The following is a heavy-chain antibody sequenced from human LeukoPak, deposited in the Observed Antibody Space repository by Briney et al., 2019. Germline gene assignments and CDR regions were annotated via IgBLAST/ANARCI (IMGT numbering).Heavy chain of an antibody. D-gene: IGHD6-13*01. Sequence: ASVKVSCKASGYTFTSYYMHWVRQAPGQGLEWIGIINPSGGSTSYAQKFQGRVTMTRDTSTSTVYMELSSLRSEDTAVYYCARDGAAGTTTIRKKVRGMDVWGQGTTVTVSS. CDR1: GYTFTSYY. V-gene: IGHV1-46*01. J-gene: IGHJ6*02. CDR2: INPSGGST. CDR3: ARDGAAGTTTIRKKVRGMDV.